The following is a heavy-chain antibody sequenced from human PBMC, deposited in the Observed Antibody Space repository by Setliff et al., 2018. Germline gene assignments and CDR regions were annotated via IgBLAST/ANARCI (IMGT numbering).Heavy chain of an antibody. CDR1: GGSISSSSYY. CDR3: AGGVSGRFNY. V-gene: IGHV4-61*05. D-gene: IGHD3-10*01. J-gene: IGHJ4*02. Sequence: SETLSLTCTVSGGSISSSSYYWGWIRQPPGKRLEWIGYIYYSGSTNYNPSLESRVTISVDTSKNQFSLRLNSATAADTAVYYCAGGVSGRFNYWGQGTLVTVSS. CDR2: IYYSGST.